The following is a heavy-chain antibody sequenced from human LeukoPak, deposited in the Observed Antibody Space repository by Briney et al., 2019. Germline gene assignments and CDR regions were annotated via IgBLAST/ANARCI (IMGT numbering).Heavy chain of an antibody. CDR3: ARMGPRYFDWLFAYYFDY. D-gene: IGHD3-9*01. CDR1: GYTFTSYG. CDR2: ISAYNGNT. Sequence: GASVKVSCKASGYTFTSYGISWVRQAPGQGLEWMGWISAYNGNTNYAQNLQGRVTMTTDTSTSTAYMELRSLRSDDTAVYYCARMGPRYFDWLFAYYFDYWGQGTLVTVSS. J-gene: IGHJ4*02. V-gene: IGHV1-18*04.